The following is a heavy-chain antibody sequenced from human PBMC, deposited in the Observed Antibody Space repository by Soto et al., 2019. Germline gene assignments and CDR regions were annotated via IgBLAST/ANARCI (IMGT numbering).Heavy chain of an antibody. J-gene: IGHJ3*02. CDR2: IKSKTDGGTT. CDR1: GFTFSNAW. V-gene: IGHV3-15*07. Sequence: EVQLVESGGGLVKPGGSLRLSCAASGFTFSNAWMNWVRQAPGKGLEWVGRIKSKTDGGTTDYAAPVKGRFTISRDDSKNTLYLQMNSLKTEDTAVYYCTTNRNWFGELDDAFDIWGQGTMVTVSS. CDR3: TTNRNWFGELDDAFDI. D-gene: IGHD3-10*01.